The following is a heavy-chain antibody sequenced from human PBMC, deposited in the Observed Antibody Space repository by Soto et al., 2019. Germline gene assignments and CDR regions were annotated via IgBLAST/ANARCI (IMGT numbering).Heavy chain of an antibody. CDR2: TYYRSKWYN. V-gene: IGHV6-1*01. D-gene: IGHD1-7*01. J-gene: IGHJ6*02. CDR1: GDSVSSNSAA. CDR3: ARVNWNLGYYGMDV. Sequence: SQTLSLTCVISGDSVSSNSAAWNWIRQSPSRGLEWLGRTYYRSKWYNDYAVSVKNRITINPDTSKNQFSLQLNSVTPEDTAVYYCARVNWNLGYYGMDVWGQGTTVTVSS.